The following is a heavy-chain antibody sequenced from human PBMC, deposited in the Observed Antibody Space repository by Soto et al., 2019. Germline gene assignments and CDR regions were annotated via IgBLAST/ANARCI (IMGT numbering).Heavy chain of an antibody. Sequence: SETLSLTCTVSCGSVRSGEYYWSWIRQSPGKALEYIGHSYYSGSAKYNPSLRGRVTILVDRSKNQFSLFLTSVTAADTAVYFCARSYITITTGYSDSWGQGALVTVSS. CDR2: SYYSGSA. CDR3: ARSYITITTGYSDS. J-gene: IGHJ4*02. CDR1: CGSVRSGEYY. D-gene: IGHD4-17*01. V-gene: IGHV4-61*08.